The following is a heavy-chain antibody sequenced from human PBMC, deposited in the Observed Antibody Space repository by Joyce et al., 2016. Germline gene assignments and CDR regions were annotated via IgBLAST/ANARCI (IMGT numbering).Heavy chain of an antibody. Sequence: QVHLVESGGGLVKPGGSLRLSCPASGFTFTDYYMTWMRQAPGKGPEWVSYIKSTGRDINYADSVKGRFTISRDNAKRSIYLQMNSLRAEDTAVYYCARTARLVDVWGQGTTVTVSS. CDR1: GFTFTDYY. CDR3: ARTARLVDV. CDR2: IKSTGRDI. J-gene: IGHJ6*02. D-gene: IGHD6-6*01. V-gene: IGHV3-11*01.